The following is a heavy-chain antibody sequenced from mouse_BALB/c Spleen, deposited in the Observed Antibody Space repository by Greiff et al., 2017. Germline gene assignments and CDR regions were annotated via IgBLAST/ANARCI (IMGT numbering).Heavy chain of an antibody. CDR1: GDSITSGY. Sequence: VQLQQSGPSLVKPSQTLSLTCSVTGDSITSGYWNWIRKFPGNKLEYMGYISYSGSTYYNPSLKSRISITRDTSKNQYYLQLNSVTTEDTATYYCARNYYGSSDYFDYWGQGTTLTVSS. CDR2: ISYSGST. CDR3: ARNYYGSSDYFDY. V-gene: IGHV3-8*02. J-gene: IGHJ2*01. D-gene: IGHD1-1*01.